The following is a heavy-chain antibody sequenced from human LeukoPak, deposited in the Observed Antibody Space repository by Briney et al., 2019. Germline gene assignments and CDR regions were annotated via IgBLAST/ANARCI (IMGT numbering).Heavy chain of an antibody. CDR2: VHSSERT. Sequence: SETLSLTCTVSGGSISSYHWSWIRQPAGKGLEWIGRVHSSERTNYNPSFKSRSTMSVDTSKDQFSLNLTSVTAADTAVYYCAREWELRSRGMDVWGQGTTVTVSS. CDR3: AREWELRSRGMDV. D-gene: IGHD1-26*01. V-gene: IGHV4-4*07. CDR1: GGSISSYH. J-gene: IGHJ6*02.